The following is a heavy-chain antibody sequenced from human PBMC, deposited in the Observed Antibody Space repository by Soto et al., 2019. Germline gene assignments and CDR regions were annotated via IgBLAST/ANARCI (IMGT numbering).Heavy chain of an antibody. V-gene: IGHV4-34*01. CDR2: IHHSGST. D-gene: IGHD6-6*01. Sequence: SETLSLTCAVYGGSFSCYYWNWIRQPPGKGLEWIGEIHHSGSTKCNPSLKSRVTISVDTSKNQFSLKLSSVTAADTAVYYCASVPLDYWGQGTLVTVSS. J-gene: IGHJ4*02. CDR1: GGSFSCYY. CDR3: ASVPLDY.